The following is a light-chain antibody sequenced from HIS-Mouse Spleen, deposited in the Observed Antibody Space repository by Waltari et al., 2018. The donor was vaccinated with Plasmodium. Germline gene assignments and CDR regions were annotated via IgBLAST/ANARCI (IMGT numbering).Light chain of an antibody. Sequence: QSALTPPRPVSGSPGQSATISCTGTSSDVGGYNYVSWYQQHPGNAPKRMVYNVSTRPSGVPDRFSGSKSGNTASLTISGLQAEDEADYYCCSYAGSYTFVFGTGTKVTVL. J-gene: IGLJ1*01. CDR1: SSDVGGYNY. CDR3: CSYAGSYTFV. CDR2: NVS. V-gene: IGLV2-11*01.